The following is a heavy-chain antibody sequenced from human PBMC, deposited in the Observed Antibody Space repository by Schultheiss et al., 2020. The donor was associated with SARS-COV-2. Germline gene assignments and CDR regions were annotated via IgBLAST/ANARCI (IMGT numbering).Heavy chain of an antibody. V-gene: IGHV4-59*01. CDR2: IYYSGST. Sequence: SETLSLTCAVYGGSFSGYYWSWIRQPPGKGLEWIGYIYYSGSTNYNPSLKSRVTISVDTSKNQFSLKLSSVTAADTAVYYCAKVLSGSLGWFDPWGQGTLVTVSS. J-gene: IGHJ5*02. CDR3: AKVLSGSLGWFDP. CDR1: GGSFSGYY. D-gene: IGHD7-27*01.